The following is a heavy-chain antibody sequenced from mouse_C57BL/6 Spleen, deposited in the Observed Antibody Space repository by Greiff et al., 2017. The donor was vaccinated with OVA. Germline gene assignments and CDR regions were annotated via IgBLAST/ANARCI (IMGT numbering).Heavy chain of an antibody. Sequence: VQLQQSGAELVRPGSSVKLSCKASGYTFTSYWMDWVKQRPGQGLEWIGNIYPSDSETHYNQKFKDKATLTVDKSSSTAYMQLSSLTSEDSAVYYCARGDYGTSDYWGQGTTLTVSS. V-gene: IGHV1-61*01. CDR3: ARGDYGTSDY. CDR2: IYPSDSET. J-gene: IGHJ2*01. D-gene: IGHD2-4*01. CDR1: GYTFTSYW.